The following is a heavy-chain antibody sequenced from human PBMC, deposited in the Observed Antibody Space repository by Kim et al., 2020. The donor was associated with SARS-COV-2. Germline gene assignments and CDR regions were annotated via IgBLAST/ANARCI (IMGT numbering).Heavy chain of an antibody. CDR2: ISYDGSNK. CDR1: GFTFSSYG. CDR3: AKDSQGWVTNFDY. V-gene: IGHV3-30*18. D-gene: IGHD4-17*01. Sequence: GGSLRLSCAASGFTFSSYGMHWVRQAPGKGLEWVAVISYDGSNKYYADSVKGRFTISRDNSKNTLYLQMNSLRAEDTAVYYCAKDSQGWVTNFDYWGQGTLVTVSS. J-gene: IGHJ4*02.